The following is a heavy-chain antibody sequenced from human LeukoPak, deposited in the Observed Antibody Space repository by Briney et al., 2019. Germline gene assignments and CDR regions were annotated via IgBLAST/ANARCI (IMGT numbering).Heavy chain of an antibody. J-gene: IGHJ2*01. D-gene: IGHD4-23*01. CDR2: IKSKTDGGTT. V-gene: IGHV3-15*01. CDR3: TTKTLGYSRFDL. Sequence: GGSLRLSCAASGFTFSNAWMSWVRQAPGKGLEWVGRIKSKTDGGTTDYAAPVKGRFTISRDDSKNTLYLQMNSLKTEDTAVYYCTTKTLGYSRFDLWGRGTLVTVSS. CDR1: GFTFSNAW.